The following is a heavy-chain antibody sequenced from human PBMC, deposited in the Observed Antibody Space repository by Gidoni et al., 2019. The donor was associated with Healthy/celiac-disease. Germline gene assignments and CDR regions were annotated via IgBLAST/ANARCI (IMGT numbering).Heavy chain of an antibody. J-gene: IGHJ6*03. D-gene: IGHD1-1*01. CDR1: GFTFADYT. CDR2: ISWDGGST. V-gene: IGHV3-43*01. Sequence: EVKLVESGGVVVPPGGSLSISCAASGFTFADYTLHWVRQAPGKGLEWVSLISWDGGSTYYADSVKGRFTISRDNSKNSLYLQMNSLITEDTALYYCAKCGRTGYYYYYMDVWGKGTTVTVSS. CDR3: AKCGRTGYYYYYMDV.